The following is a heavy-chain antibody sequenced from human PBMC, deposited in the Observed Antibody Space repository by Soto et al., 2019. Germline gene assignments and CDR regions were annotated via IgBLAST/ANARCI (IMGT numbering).Heavy chain of an antibody. Sequence: VQLVASGGGLVQSGGSLRLSCAASGLTFSSYEMNWVRQAPGKGLEWDSYISSGGGTTYYADSVKGRFTISRDNAKNELYLQMSSLRAEDTALYYCANEYGSGFPVYWGQGTLVTVSS. V-gene: IGHV3-48*03. CDR1: GLTFSSYE. CDR2: ISSGGGTT. CDR3: ANEYGSGFPVY. D-gene: IGHD3-10*01. J-gene: IGHJ4*02.